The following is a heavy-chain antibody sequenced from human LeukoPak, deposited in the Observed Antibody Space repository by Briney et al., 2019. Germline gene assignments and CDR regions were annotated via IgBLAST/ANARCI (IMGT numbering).Heavy chain of an antibody. J-gene: IGHJ5*02. CDR1: GYTLTELS. CDR2: FDPEDGET. Sequence: ASVKVSCKVSGYTLTELSMHWVRQAPGKGLEWMGGFDPEDGETIYAQKFQGRVTMTEDTSTDTAYMELSSLRSEDAAVYYCATSTSRLNTRYCSSTSCYWNWFDPWGQGTLVTVSS. D-gene: IGHD2-2*01. CDR3: ATSTSRLNTRYCSSTSCYWNWFDP. V-gene: IGHV1-24*01.